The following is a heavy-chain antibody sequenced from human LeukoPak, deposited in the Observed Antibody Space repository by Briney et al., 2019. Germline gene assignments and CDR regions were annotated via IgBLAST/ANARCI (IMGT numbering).Heavy chain of an antibody. Sequence: GGSLRLSCAASGFTFSSYWMIWVRQAPGKGLEWVANIRQDGSEKYYVASVRGRFTISRDNAKNSLYLQMNSLRGEDTAVYYCASIKAGENFDYWGQGTLVTVSS. V-gene: IGHV3-7*01. J-gene: IGHJ4*02. CDR3: ASIKAGENFDY. CDR1: GFTFSSYW. D-gene: IGHD7-27*01. CDR2: IRQDGSEK.